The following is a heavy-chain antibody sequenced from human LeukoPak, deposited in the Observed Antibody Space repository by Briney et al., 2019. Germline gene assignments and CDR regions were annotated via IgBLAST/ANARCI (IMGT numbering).Heavy chain of an antibody. CDR1: GFTFSSYW. CDR3: ARVVAAAGRPLFDY. V-gene: IGHV3-7*01. D-gene: IGHD6-13*01. CDR2: IKQDGSEK. J-gene: IGHJ4*02. Sequence: GGSLRLSCAASGFTFSSYWMNWVRQAPGKGLEWVANIKQDGSEKYYVDSVKGRFTLSRDNAENSLYLQMNSLRAEDTAVYYCARVVAAAGRPLFDYWGQGTLVTVSS.